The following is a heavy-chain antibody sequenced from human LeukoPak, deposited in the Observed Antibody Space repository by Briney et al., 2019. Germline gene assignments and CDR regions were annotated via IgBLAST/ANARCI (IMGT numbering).Heavy chain of an antibody. D-gene: IGHD2-15*01. CDR3: ASRALGYCSGGSCHDY. CDR1: AFTFSSNW. Sequence: GGSLRLSCAASAFTFSSNWMHWVRQAPGKGLVWLSRINSDGSDIGYADSVRGRFTISRDNSKNTLYLQMNSLRAEDTAVYYCASRALGYCSGGSCHDYWGQGTLVTVSS. CDR2: INSDGSDI. V-gene: IGHV3-74*01. J-gene: IGHJ4*02.